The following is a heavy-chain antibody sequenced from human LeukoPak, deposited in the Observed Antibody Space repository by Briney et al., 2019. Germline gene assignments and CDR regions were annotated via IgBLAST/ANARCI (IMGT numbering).Heavy chain of an antibody. D-gene: IGHD2-15*01. CDR3: AKDSVVAATRRIPYWFDP. CDR2: IKTDGSEK. CDR1: GFTFSSYW. Sequence: PGGSLRLSCEASGFTFSSYWMSWVRQAPGKGLEWVANIKTDGSEKYYVDSVKGRFTISRDNAKNSLYLQMNSLRAEDTAVYYCAKDSVVAATRRIPYWFDPWGQGTLVTVSS. V-gene: IGHV3-7*03. J-gene: IGHJ5*02.